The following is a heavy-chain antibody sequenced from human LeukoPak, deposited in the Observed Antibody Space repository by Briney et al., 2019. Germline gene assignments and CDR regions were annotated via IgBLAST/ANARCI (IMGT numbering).Heavy chain of an antibody. CDR3: AKRPGSATGKRYFDL. V-gene: IGHV3-9*01. J-gene: IGHJ2*01. D-gene: IGHD1-1*01. CDR2: ISWNTGNI. Sequence: GGSLRLSCAASGFRFEDYAMHWVRQAPGKGLEWVSSISWNTGNIGYADSVKGRFTTSRDNAKSSLYMQMNSLRPEDTALYYCAKRPGSATGKRYFDLWGRGTPVSVSS. CDR1: GFRFEDYA.